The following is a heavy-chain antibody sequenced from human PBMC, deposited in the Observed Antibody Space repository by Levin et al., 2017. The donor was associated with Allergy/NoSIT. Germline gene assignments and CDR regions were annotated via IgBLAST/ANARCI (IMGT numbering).Heavy chain of an antibody. D-gene: IGHD3-16*01. V-gene: IGHV3-33*01. CDR3: ARDVWDSGSYYLDY. CDR1: GFTFSNFG. J-gene: IGHJ4*02. CDR2: ISYDGSKK. Sequence: GESLKISCAASGFTFSNFGMHWVRQAPGKGLEWVAVISYDGSKKYYVDSMKGRFTISRDNSKNMLYLQMNSLRVEDTALFYCARDVWDSGSYYLDYRGQGTRVAVSS.